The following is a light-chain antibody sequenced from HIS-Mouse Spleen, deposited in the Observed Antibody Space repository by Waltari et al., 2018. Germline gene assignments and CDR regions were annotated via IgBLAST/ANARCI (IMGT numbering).Light chain of an antibody. J-gene: IGLJ1*01. CDR3: AAWDDSLNGYV. CDR2: SNN. CDR1: SSNIGSNT. V-gene: IGLV1-44*01. Sequence: QSVLTQPPSASGTPGQRVTISCSGSSSNIGSNTVNWYQQPPGTAPKLLTYSNNQRPSGVPARFSGSKSGTSASLAISGLQSEDEADYYCAAWDDSLNGYVFGTGTKVTVL.